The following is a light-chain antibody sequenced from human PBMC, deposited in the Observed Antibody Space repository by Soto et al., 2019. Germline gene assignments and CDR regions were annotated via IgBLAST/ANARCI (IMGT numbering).Light chain of an antibody. V-gene: IGKV3-11*01. CDR1: QSVSSY. CDR3: QQRSNWPWT. J-gene: IGKJ1*01. CDR2: DAS. Sequence: EIVLTQSPATLSLSPGERATLSCRASQSVSSYLAWYQQKPGQAPRLLIYDASNRATGIPARFSGSGSGTDFTLTISSLEPEDFAVYDFQQRSNWPWTFGQGTKVEI.